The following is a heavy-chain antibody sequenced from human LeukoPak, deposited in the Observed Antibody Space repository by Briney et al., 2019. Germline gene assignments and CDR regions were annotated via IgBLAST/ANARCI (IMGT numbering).Heavy chain of an antibody. CDR2: ISSSSSYI. J-gene: IGHJ3*02. CDR3: ARDRADAFDI. V-gene: IGHV3-21*01. CDR1: GFIFSSYS. Sequence: GGSLRLSCAASGFIFSSYSMNWVRQAPGKGLEWVSSISSSSSYIYYADSVKGRFTISRDNAKNSLYLQMNSLRAEDTAVYYCARDRADAFDIWGQGTMVTVSS.